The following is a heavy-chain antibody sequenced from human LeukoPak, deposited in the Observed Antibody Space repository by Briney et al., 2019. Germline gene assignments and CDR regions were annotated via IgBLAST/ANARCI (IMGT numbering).Heavy chain of an antibody. V-gene: IGHV3-23*01. Sequence: GGSLRLSCVASGFTFNNYAMSWVRQAPGKGLEWVSAISGHGGSIYYADSVKGRFTISRDNSKNTLHLQMNSLRAEDTAVYYCAKGSALTGYNYFDYWGQGTLVTVSS. CDR2: ISGHGGSI. J-gene: IGHJ4*02. D-gene: IGHD3-9*01. CDR1: GFTFNNYA. CDR3: AKGSALTGYNYFDY.